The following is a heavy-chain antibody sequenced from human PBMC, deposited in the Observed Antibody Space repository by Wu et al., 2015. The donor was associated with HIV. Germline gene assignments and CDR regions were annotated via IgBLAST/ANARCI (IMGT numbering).Heavy chain of an antibody. CDR3: ARVEIVVVPAARLYYYYGMDV. D-gene: IGHD2-2*03. CDR2: ISPNSGGT. CDR1: GYTFIGYY. J-gene: IGHJ6*02. Sequence: QVQLVQSGAEVKKPGASVKVSCKASGYTFIGYYMHWVRQAPGQGLEWMGWISPNSGGTNYAQKFQGRVTMARETSISTAYMELRRLRFDDTTVYYCARVEIVVVPAARLYYYYGMDVWGQGTTVTVSS. V-gene: IGHV1-2*02.